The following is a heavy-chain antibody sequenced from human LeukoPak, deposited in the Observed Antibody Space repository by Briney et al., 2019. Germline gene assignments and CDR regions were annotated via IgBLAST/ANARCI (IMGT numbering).Heavy chain of an antibody. D-gene: IGHD2-2*01. Sequence: SETLSLTCTVSGGSISSSTYYWGWIRQPPGKGLEWIGEINHSGSTNYNPSLKSRVTISVDTSKNQFSLKLSSVTAADTAVYYCARRYCSSTSCYLYAMDVWGKGTTVTVSS. CDR3: ARRYCSSTSCYLYAMDV. CDR1: GGSISSSTYY. J-gene: IGHJ6*03. CDR2: INHSGST. V-gene: IGHV4-39*07.